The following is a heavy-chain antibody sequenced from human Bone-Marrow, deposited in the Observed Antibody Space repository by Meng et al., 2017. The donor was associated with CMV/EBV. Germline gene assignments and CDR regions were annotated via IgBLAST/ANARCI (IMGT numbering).Heavy chain of an antibody. D-gene: IGHD2-2*01. J-gene: IGHJ4*02. CDR3: AREWVGSSTSGAYASQSGFDY. V-gene: IGHV1-69*10. CDR2: IITILGIA. Sequence: SVKVTCKASGGTFSSYSISWVRQPPGQGVEWMGGIITILGIANYAQKFQGRVTITADKSISTAYMEQSSLRSEDTAVYYWAREWVGSSTSGAYASQSGFDYWGQGTLVTVSS. CDR1: GGTFSSYS.